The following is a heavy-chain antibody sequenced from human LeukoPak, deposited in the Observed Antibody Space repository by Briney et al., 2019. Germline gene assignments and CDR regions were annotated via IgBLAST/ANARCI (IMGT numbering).Heavy chain of an antibody. V-gene: IGHV3-49*03. CDR3: TRRTGIGYDFWSGYSNFDY. CDR1: GFTFGDYA. Sequence: PGRSLRLSCTASGFTFGDYAMSWFRQAPGKGLEWVGFIRSKAYGGTTEYAASVKGRFTISRDDSKGIAYLQMNSLKTEDTAVYYCTRRTGIGYDFWSGYSNFDYWGQGTLVTVSS. J-gene: IGHJ4*02. D-gene: IGHD3-3*01. CDR2: IRSKAYGGTT.